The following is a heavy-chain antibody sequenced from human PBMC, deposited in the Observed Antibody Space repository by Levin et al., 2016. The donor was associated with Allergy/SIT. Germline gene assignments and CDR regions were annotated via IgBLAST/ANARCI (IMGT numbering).Heavy chain of an antibody. CDR2: IYYSGST. CDR1: GGSISSYY. J-gene: IGHJ6*03. D-gene: IGHD5-18*01. V-gene: IGHV4-59*13. CDR3: ARGAVQLWPMRGYYYYMDV. Sequence: SETLSLTCTVSGGSISSYYWSWIRQPPGKGLEWIGYIYYSGSTNYNPSLKSRVTISVDTSKNQFSLKLSSVTAADTAVYYCARGAVQLWPMRGYYYYMDVWGKGTTVTVSS.